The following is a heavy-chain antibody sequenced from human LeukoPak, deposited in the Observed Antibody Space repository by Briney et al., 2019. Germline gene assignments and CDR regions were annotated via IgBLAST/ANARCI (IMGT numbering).Heavy chain of an antibody. J-gene: IGHJ4*02. D-gene: IGHD2-15*01. CDR2: IYYSGST. Sequence: PSETLSLTCTVSGGSISSYYWSWIRQPPGKGLEWIGYIYYSGSTNYNPSLKRRVTISVDTSKNQFSLKLSSVTAADPAVYYCARDNCSGGSCYPDYWGQGTLVTVSS. CDR3: ARDNCSGGSCYPDY. CDR1: GGSISSYY. V-gene: IGHV4-59*01.